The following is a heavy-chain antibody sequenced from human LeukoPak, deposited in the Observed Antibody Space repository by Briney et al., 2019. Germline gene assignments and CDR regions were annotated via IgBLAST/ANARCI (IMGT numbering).Heavy chain of an antibody. V-gene: IGHV3-23*01. J-gene: IGHJ3*02. D-gene: IGHD4-23*01. CDR1: GFTFSSYA. Sequence: PGGSLRLSCAASGFTFSSYAMSWVRQAPGKGLEWVSAISGSGGSTYYADSVKGRFTISRDNSKSSLFLQMNSLRAEDTAVYYCARVRSVGGNPHAFDIWGQGTMVTVSS. CDR3: ARVRSVGGNPHAFDI. CDR2: ISGSGGST.